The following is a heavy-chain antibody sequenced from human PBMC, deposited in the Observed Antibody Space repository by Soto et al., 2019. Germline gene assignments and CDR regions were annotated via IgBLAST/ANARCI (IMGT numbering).Heavy chain of an antibody. V-gene: IGHV1-3*01. CDR3: ARSGYSSGWYHWYFDF. Sequence: QVHLVQSGAEVKKPGASVKVSCKASGYTFSNYGIHWVRRAPGQRLEWMGWINAGNGNTKYSEKFQGRVTITRDTSASTAYMELSSLRSEDTAVYYCARSGYSSGWYHWYFDFWGRGTLVTVSS. D-gene: IGHD6-19*01. CDR2: INAGNGNT. J-gene: IGHJ2*01. CDR1: GYTFSNYG.